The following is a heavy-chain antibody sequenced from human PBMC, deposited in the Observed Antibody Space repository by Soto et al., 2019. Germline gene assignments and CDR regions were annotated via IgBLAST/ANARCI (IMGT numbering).Heavy chain of an antibody. J-gene: IGHJ4*02. Sequence: GGSLRLSCAASGFTFSSYAMSWVRQAPGKGLEWVSAISGSGGSTYYADSVKGRFTISRDNSKNTLYLQMNSLRAEDTAVYYCAKDAPRGSYFSIPYYFDYWGQGTLVTVSS. D-gene: IGHD1-26*01. CDR1: GFTFSSYA. CDR3: AKDAPRGSYFSIPYYFDY. CDR2: ISGSGGST. V-gene: IGHV3-23*01.